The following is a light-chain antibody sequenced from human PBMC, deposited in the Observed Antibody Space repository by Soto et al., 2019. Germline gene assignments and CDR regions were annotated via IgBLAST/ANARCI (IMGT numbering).Light chain of an antibody. CDR1: QSVSSSY. J-gene: IGKJ2*01. V-gene: IGKV3-20*01. Sequence: EIELTQSPGTLSLSPGERATLSCRASQSVSSSYLAWYQQKPGQAPRLLIYGASSRATGIPDRFSGSGSGTDFTLTIISLEPEDFAVYYCQQYGSCHLYTFGQGTKLEIK. CDR3: QQYGSCHLYT. CDR2: GAS.